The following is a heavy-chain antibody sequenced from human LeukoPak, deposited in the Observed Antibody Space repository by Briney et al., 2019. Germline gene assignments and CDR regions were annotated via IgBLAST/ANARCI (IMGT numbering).Heavy chain of an antibody. D-gene: IGHD6-13*01. J-gene: IGHJ4*02. Sequence: SETLSLTCTVSGGSISSSSYYWGWIRQPPGKGLEWIGSIYYSGSTYYNPSLKSRVTISVDTSKNQFSLKLSSVTAADTAVYYCASYYSSSWYGVYYFDYWGQGTLVTVSS. V-gene: IGHV4-39*01. CDR3: ASYYSSSWYGVYYFDY. CDR2: IYYSGST. CDR1: GGSISSSSYY.